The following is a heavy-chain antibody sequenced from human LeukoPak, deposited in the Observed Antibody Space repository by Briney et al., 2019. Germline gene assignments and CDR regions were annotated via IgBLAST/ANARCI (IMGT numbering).Heavy chain of an antibody. D-gene: IGHD5-18*01. CDR3: ARGRIQLPPLDYYYGMDV. J-gene: IGHJ6*02. CDR2: IYHSGST. Sequence: TSETLSLTCSVSGGSISSGGYSWSWIRQPPGKGLEWIGYIYHSGSTYYNPSPKSRVTISVDRSKNQFSLKLSSVTAADTAVYYCARGRIQLPPLDYYYGMDVWGQGTTVTVSS. CDR1: GGSISSGGYS. V-gene: IGHV4-30-2*01.